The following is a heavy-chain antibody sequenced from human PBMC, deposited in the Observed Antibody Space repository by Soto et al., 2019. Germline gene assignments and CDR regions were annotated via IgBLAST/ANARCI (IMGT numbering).Heavy chain of an antibody. D-gene: IGHD5-12*01. V-gene: IGHV1-24*01. Sequence: ASVKVSCKVSGYTLTELSMHWVRQAPGKGLEWMGGFDPEDGETIYAQKFQGRVTMTEDTSTDTAYMELSSLRSEDTAVYYCATALKLVDTPIPWFDSWGQGTLVIVSA. CDR2: FDPEDGET. CDR3: ATALKLVDTPIPWFDS. J-gene: IGHJ5*01. CDR1: GYTLTELS.